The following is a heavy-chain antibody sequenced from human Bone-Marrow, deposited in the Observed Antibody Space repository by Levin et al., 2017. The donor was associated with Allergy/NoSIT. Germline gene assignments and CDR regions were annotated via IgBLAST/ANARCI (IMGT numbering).Heavy chain of an antibody. J-gene: IGHJ4*02. CDR3: GRGNRGIDY. CDR2: IYHTGAT. V-gene: IGHV4-30-4*01. CDR1: GGSLSSGDYY. Sequence: SETLSLTCTVSGGSLSSGDYYWSWIRQPPGKGLEWIGYIYHTGATYYNPSLKTRLTMSVDTSKNQFSLNLKSVTVADTAVYYCGRGNRGIDYWGQGTLVTVSS.